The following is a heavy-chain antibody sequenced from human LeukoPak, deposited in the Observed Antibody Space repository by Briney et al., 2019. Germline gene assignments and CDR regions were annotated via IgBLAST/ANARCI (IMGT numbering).Heavy chain of an antibody. V-gene: IGHV4-39*07. CDR1: GGSISSSSYY. CDR3: ASQDYDSTPYDY. CDR2: IYYSGST. Sequence: PSETLSLTCTVSGGSISSSSYYWGWIRQPPGKGLEWIGSIYYSGSTYYNPSLKSRVTISVDTSKNQFSLKLSSVTAADTAVYYCASQDYDSTPYDYWGQGTLVTVSS. D-gene: IGHD3-22*01. J-gene: IGHJ4*02.